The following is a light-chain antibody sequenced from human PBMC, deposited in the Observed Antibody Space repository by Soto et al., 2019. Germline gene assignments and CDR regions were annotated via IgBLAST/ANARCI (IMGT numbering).Light chain of an antibody. J-gene: IGKJ1*01. V-gene: IGKV3-20*01. Sequence: TVLAQSPATLSLSPGERATLHCRASQSVSSNLAWYQQKPGQAPRLLIYGASSRATGIPDRFSGSGPGTDFTLTISRLEPEDFAVYYCQQYGSSRTFGQGTKVDIK. CDR3: QQYGSSRT. CDR2: GAS. CDR1: QSVSSN.